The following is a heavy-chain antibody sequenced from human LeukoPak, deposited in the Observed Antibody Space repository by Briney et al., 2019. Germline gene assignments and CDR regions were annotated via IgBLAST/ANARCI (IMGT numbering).Heavy chain of an antibody. CDR2: ISYEGSNK. D-gene: IGHD5-18*01. CDR3: AKEKLDTAMATFDY. Sequence: GGSLRLSCAASGFAFNSYGMHWVRQAPGKGLEWVAFISYEGSNKYYADSVKGRFTISRDNSKNTLYLQMNSLRAEDTAVYYCAKEKLDTAMATFDYWGQGTLVTVSS. V-gene: IGHV3-30*18. J-gene: IGHJ4*02. CDR1: GFAFNSYG.